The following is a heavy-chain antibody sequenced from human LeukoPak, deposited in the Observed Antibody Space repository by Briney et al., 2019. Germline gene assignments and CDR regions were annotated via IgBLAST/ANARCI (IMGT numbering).Heavy chain of an antibody. Sequence: SETLSLTCAVSGGSISSSNWWGWVRQPPGKGLEWIGGIYHSGSTNYNLSLKSRVTISVDKSKNQFSLKLSSVTAADTAVYYCARESGVVLDYYYYYMDVWGKGTTVTVSS. CDR2: IYHSGST. V-gene: IGHV4-4*02. CDR1: GGSISSSNW. J-gene: IGHJ6*03. CDR3: ARESGVVLDYYYYYMDV. D-gene: IGHD3-3*01.